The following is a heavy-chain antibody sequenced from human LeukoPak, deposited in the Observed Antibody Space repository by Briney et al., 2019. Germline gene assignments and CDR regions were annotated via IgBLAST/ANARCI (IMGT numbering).Heavy chain of an antibody. CDR2: IYYSGST. V-gene: IGHV4-31*11. Sequence: PSETLSLTCAVSGGSISSGGYYWSWIRQHPGKGLEWIGYIYYSGSTYYNPSLKSRVTISVDTSKNQFSLKLSSVTAADTAVYYCARFTMVRGADIDYWGQGTLVTVSS. CDR3: ARFTMVRGADIDY. D-gene: IGHD3-10*01. J-gene: IGHJ4*02. CDR1: GGSISSGGYY.